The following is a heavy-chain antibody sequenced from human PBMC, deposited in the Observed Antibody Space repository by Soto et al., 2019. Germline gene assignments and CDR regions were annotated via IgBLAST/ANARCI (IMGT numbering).Heavy chain of an antibody. V-gene: IGHV1-8*01. D-gene: IGHD6-13*01. CDR1: GYTFTSYA. Sequence: QVHLVQSGAEVKKPGASVKVSCKSSGYTFTSYAINWVRQATGQGLEWMGWMNPNSGNTGYAQKFQVRVTMTRNTTISPAYMERRSLRSEDTAVYYGAREGYSSGWYGGGCWFDPWGQVTLVTVSA. CDR3: AREGYSSGWYGGGCWFDP. J-gene: IGHJ5*02. CDR2: MNPNSGNT.